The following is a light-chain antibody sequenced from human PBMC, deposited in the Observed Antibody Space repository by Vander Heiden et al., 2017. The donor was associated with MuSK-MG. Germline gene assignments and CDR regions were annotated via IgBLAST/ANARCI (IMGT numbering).Light chain of an antibody. J-gene: IGKJ4*01. CDR3: QQENDWPLT. Sequence: EIVMTQSPATLSVSPGQRVTLSCRASQSISSNLAWYQQEPGQAPRLLIDGASTRATGIPVRFSGSGSGTEFTLTISSLQSEDFAIYCCQQENDWPLTFGGGTKVEIK. CDR1: QSISSN. CDR2: GAS. V-gene: IGKV3-15*01.